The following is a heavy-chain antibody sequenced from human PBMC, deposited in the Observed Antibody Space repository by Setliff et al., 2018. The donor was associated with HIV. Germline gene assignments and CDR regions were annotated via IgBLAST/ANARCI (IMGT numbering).Heavy chain of an antibody. CDR1: GFTFGSYA. Sequence: PGGSLRLSCAPSGFTFGSYAVSWVRQAPGKGLEWVSVISGSGDITYYRESGKGRFTVSRDNSNNTVYLQMNSLRAEDTAMYYCAKTQTVITVYGPFDSWGQGTPVTVSS. D-gene: IGHD4-4*01. J-gene: IGHJ4*02. V-gene: IGHV3-23*01. CDR3: AKTQTVITVYGPFDS. CDR2: ISGSGDIT.